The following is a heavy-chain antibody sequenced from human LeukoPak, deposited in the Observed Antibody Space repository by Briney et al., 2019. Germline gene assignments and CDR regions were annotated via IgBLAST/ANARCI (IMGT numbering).Heavy chain of an antibody. CDR1: GFSFSNHW. J-gene: IGHJ4*02. Sequence: PGGSLRLSCAASGFSFSNHWMTWVRQAPGKGLEWVSYISSSGSTIYYADSVKGRFTISRDNAKNSLYLQMNSLRAEDTAVYYCARIPITIFGVVKFYFDYWGQGTLVTVSS. CDR2: ISSSGSTI. V-gene: IGHV3-48*03. D-gene: IGHD3-3*01. CDR3: ARIPITIFGVVKFYFDY.